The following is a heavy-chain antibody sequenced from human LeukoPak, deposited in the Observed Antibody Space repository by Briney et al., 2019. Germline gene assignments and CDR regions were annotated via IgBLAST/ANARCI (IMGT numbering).Heavy chain of an antibody. CDR3: TRRNPSIVGSRDPFDI. CDR1: GFTFSSYA. Sequence: GGSLRLSCAASGFTFSSYAMSWVRQARGKGLEWVSAISGSGGSTYYAASVRGRVTISRDNPENTLHLQMNSLSPADTPVYYWTRRNPSIVGSRDPFDIGGQGTMVTASP. D-gene: IGHD1-26*01. CDR2: ISGSGGST. V-gene: IGHV3-23*01. J-gene: IGHJ3*02.